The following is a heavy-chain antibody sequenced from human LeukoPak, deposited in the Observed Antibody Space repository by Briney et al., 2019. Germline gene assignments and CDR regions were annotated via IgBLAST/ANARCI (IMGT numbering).Heavy chain of an antibody. J-gene: IGHJ6*03. Sequence: SETLSLTCAVYGGSFSGYYWSWIRQPPGKGLEWICKINHSGSTNYNPSLKSRVTISVDTSKNQFSLKLSSVTAADTAVYYCARGRIQLWLRYYYYYMDVWGKGTTVTVSS. V-gene: IGHV4-34*01. CDR3: ARGRIQLWLRYYYYYMDV. CDR2: INHSGST. D-gene: IGHD5-18*01. CDR1: GGSFSGYY.